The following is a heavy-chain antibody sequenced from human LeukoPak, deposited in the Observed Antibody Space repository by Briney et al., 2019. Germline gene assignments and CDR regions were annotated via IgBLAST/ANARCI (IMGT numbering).Heavy chain of an antibody. CDR2: VSTSSNYI. D-gene: IGHD2-2*01. CDR1: GFTFSSYT. Sequence: GGSLRLSCAASGFTFSSYTMNWVRQAPGKGLEWVSSVSTSSNYIYYADSVKGRFTISRDNAKNSLYLQMNSLRAEDTAVYYCANNVVVVPAATPHHLDYWGQGTLVTVSS. V-gene: IGHV3-21*01. J-gene: IGHJ4*02. CDR3: ANNVVVVPAATPHHLDY.